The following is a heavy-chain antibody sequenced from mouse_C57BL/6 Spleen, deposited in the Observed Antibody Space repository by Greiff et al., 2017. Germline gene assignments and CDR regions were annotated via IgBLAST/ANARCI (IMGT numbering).Heavy chain of an antibody. CDR1: GFTFSDYG. V-gene: IGHV5-17*01. CDR2: ISSGSSTI. D-gene: IGHD4-1*01. CDR3: ASGTAWFAY. J-gene: IGHJ3*01. Sequence: EVQLVESEGGLVQPGSSMKLSCTASGFTFSDYGMHWVRQAPEKGLEWVAYISSGSSTIYYADTVKGRFTISRDNAKNTLFLQMTSLRSEDTAMXDCASGTAWFAYWGQGTLVTVSA.